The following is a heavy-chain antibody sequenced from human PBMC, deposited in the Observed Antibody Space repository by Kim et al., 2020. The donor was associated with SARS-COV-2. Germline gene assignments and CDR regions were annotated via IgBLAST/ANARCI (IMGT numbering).Heavy chain of an antibody. CDR3: ARGRRGFSMVRGVYYFDY. CDR2: INHSGST. Sequence: SETLSLTCAVYGGSFSGYYCSWIRQPPGKGLEWIGEINHSGSTNYNPSLKSRVTISVDTSKNQFSLKLSSVTAADTAVYYCARGRRGFSMVRGVYYFDYWGQGTLVTVSS. J-gene: IGHJ4*02. CDR1: GGSFSGYY. D-gene: IGHD3-10*01. V-gene: IGHV4-34*01.